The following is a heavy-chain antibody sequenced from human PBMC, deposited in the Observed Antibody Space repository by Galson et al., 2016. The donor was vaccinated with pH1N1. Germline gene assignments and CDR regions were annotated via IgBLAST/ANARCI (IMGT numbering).Heavy chain of an antibody. CDR3: ATFTMTISFDAFHI. V-gene: IGHV4-38-2*01. CDR2: IYHSGST. D-gene: IGHD3-22*01. Sequence: ETLSLTCAVSGYSISSGSYWGWIRQPPRKGLEWIGSIYHSGSTYYNPSLKSRVTISTDTSKNHFSLKLSSVTAADTAIYYCATFTMTISFDAFHIWGQGTVVTVSS. CDR1: GYSISSGSY. J-gene: IGHJ3*02.